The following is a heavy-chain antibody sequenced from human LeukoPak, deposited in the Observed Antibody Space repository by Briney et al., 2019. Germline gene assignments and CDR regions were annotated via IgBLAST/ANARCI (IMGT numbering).Heavy chain of an antibody. Sequence: PSETLSLTCTVSGYSISSGYYWGWIRQPPGKGLEYIGNIYHTGNIYYNPSLKSRVTISVDTSKNQFYLQLTSVTAADMAVYYCGRDPSETSSYTVDWGQGILVTVSS. CDR3: GRDPSETSSYTVD. V-gene: IGHV4-38-2*02. D-gene: IGHD6-6*01. CDR1: GYSISSGYY. J-gene: IGHJ4*02. CDR2: IYHTGNI.